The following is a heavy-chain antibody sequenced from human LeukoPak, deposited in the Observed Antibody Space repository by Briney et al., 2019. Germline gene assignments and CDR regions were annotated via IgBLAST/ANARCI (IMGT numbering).Heavy chain of an antibody. J-gene: IGHJ4*02. CDR1: GFTFSSYW. CDR2: ISGGGGST. Sequence: GGSLRLSCAASGFTFSSYWMNWVRQAPGKGLEWVSTISGGGGSTYYADSVKGRFTISRDNSKNTLYLQVDSLRAEDTAVYYCAKGGKWDVTPFDYWGQGTLVTVSS. V-gene: IGHV3-23*01. CDR3: AKGGKWDVTPFDY. D-gene: IGHD1-26*01.